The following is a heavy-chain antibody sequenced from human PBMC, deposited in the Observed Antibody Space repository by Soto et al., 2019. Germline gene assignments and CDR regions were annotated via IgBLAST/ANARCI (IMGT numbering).Heavy chain of an antibody. Sequence: GGSLRLSCAASGFTFSSYAMSWVRQAPGKGLEWVSAISGSGGSTYYADSVKGRFTISRDNSKNTLYLQMNSLRAEDTAVYYCAKGMFIPVIEIQGWYPNWGQGTLVTVSS. CDR3: AKGMFIPVIEIQGWYPN. CDR1: GFTFSSYA. D-gene: IGHD6-19*01. V-gene: IGHV3-23*01. CDR2: ISGSGGST. J-gene: IGHJ4*02.